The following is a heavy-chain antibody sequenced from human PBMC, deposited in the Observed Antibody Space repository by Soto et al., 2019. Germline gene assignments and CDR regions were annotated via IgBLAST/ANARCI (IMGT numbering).Heavy chain of an antibody. CDR2: IFHSGTT. J-gene: IGHJ4*02. CDR1: GGSISSADYF. CDR3: AREPYLPKARNDF. V-gene: IGHV4-30-4*01. Sequence: QVHLQESGPGLVKPSQTLSLTCSVSGGSISSADYFWTWIRQSPGKGLEWMGYIFHSGTTYYNPYLKGRLRISIAISKSQFSLRLTSVTAADSAVYFCAREPYLPKARNDFWGQGTLVSVCS.